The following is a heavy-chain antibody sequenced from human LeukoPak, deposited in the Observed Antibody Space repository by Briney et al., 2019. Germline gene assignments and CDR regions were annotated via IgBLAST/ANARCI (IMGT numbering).Heavy chain of an antibody. CDR1: GGTFSSYA. V-gene: IGHV1-69*01. D-gene: IGHD5-18*01. Sequence: ASVTVSCKASGGTFSSYAISWVRQAPGQGLEWMGGIIPIFGTANYAQKFQGRVTITADESTSTAYMELSSLRSGDTAVYYCARSGYSYGYLYRLPFDYWGQGTLVTVSS. J-gene: IGHJ4*02. CDR3: ARSGYSYGYLYRLPFDY. CDR2: IIPIFGTA.